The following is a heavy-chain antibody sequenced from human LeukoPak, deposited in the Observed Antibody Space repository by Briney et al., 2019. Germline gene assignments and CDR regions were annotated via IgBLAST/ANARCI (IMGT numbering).Heavy chain of an antibody. J-gene: IGHJ4*02. CDR3: ARGPNSGYGRFDY. D-gene: IGHD5-12*01. V-gene: IGHV4-59*01. CDR2: FYYSGST. CDR1: GGSISGYY. Sequence: SETLSLTCTVSGGSISGYYWSWLRQPPGRGLEWIGYFYYSGSTNYNPSLKGPVTISVDTSKNQFSLKLSSVTAADTAVYYCARGPNSGYGRFDYWGQGTLVTVSS.